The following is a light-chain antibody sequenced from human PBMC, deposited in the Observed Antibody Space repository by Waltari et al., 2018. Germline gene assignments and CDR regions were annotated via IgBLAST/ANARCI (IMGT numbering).Light chain of an antibody. Sequence: QSALTQPASVSGSPGQSITISCTGTSNDVGVYNYVSWYQQYPGKAPKLIIYEVINRPSVVSTRFSGSKSGHTAALTISGLQSEDEADYYCCSYTITSTVVFGGGTKLTVL. V-gene: IGLV2-14*01. J-gene: IGLJ3*02. CDR3: CSYTITSTVV. CDR1: SNDVGVYNY. CDR2: EVI.